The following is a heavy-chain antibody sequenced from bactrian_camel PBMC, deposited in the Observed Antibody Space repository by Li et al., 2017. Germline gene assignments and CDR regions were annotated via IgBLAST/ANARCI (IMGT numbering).Heavy chain of an antibody. V-gene: IGHV3S40*01. J-gene: IGHJ4*01. Sequence: VKLVESGGGLVQPGGSLKLSCAASGFTFASHYMSWVRQAPGKGLEWVSPINSDGGNSYCADSVKGRFTISRDNAQNILYLQMNNLKPEDSAVYYCVRDGGNWLGGWGQGTQVTVS. D-gene: IGHD8*01. CDR2: INSDGGNS. CDR3: VRDGGNWLGG. CDR1: GFTFASHY.